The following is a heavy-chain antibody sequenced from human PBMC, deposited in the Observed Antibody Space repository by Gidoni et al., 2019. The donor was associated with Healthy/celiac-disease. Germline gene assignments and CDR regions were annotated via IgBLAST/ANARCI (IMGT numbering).Heavy chain of an antibody. J-gene: IGHJ4*02. CDR2: INHSGST. CDR1: GGSFSGYY. D-gene: IGHD5-12*01. CDR3: ARWRRWLQLDY. V-gene: IGHV4-34*01. Sequence: QVQLQQWGAGLLKTSETLSLTCAVYGGSFSGYYWSWIRQPPGKGLEWIGEINHSGSTNYNPSLKSRVTISVDTSKNQFSLKLSSVTAADTAVYYCARWRRWLQLDYWGQGTLVTVSS.